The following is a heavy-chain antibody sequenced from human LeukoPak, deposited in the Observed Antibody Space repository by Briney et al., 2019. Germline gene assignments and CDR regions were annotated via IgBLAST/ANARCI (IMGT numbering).Heavy chain of an antibody. CDR2: IYYYYSGST. Sequence: SETLSLTCTVSGGSISSYYWSWIRQPPGKGLEWIGYIYYYYSGSTNYNPSLKSRVTISVDTSKNQFSLKLSSVTAADTAVYYCAKDLTYGNFDYWGQGTLVTVSS. V-gene: IGHV4-59*12. D-gene: IGHD1-14*01. CDR1: GGSISSYY. J-gene: IGHJ4*02. CDR3: AKDLTYGNFDY.